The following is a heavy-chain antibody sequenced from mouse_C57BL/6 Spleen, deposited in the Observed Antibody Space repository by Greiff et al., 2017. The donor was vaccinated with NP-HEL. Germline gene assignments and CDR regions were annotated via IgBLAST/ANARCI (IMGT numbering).Heavy chain of an antibody. J-gene: IGHJ3*01. V-gene: IGHV1-54*01. CDR1: GYAFTNYL. D-gene: IGHD4-1*01. Sequence: VQLQQSGAELVRPGTSVKVSCKASGYAFTNYLIEWVKQRPGQGLEWIGVINPGSGGTNYNEKFKGKATLTADKSSSTAYMQLSSLTSEDSAVYFCARRTLGRSFAYWGQGTLVTVSA. CDR2: INPGSGGT. CDR3: ARRTLGRSFAY.